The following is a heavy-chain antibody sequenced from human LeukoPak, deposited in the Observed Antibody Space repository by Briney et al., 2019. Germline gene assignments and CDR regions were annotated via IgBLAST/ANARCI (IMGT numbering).Heavy chain of an antibody. CDR3: ARSQAAAGIDWFDP. J-gene: IGHJ5*02. V-gene: IGHV3-21*01. CDR1: GFTFSSYA. Sequence: GGSLRLSCAASGFTFSSYAMSWVRQAPGKGLEWVSAISSSSSYTYYADSVKGRFTISRDNAKNSLYLQMNSLRAEDTAVYYCARSQAAAGIDWFDPWGQGTLVTVSS. D-gene: IGHD6-13*01. CDR2: ISSSSSYT.